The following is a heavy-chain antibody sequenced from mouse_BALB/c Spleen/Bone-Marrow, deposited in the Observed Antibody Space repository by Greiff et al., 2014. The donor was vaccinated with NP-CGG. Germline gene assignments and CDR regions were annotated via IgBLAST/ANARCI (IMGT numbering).Heavy chain of an antibody. CDR3: ARDHFYSGNYEFAY. V-gene: IGHV1-74*01. D-gene: IGHD2-1*01. Sequence: SGPEVVKPGAPVKVSCKASGYTFTSYWMNWVKRRPGRGLEWIGRIDPSDSKTHYNQKFKDKATLTVDKSSSTAYIQLSSLTSEDSAVYYCARDHFYSGNYEFAYWGQGTLVTVSA. CDR2: IDPSDSKT. J-gene: IGHJ3*01. CDR1: GYTFTSYW.